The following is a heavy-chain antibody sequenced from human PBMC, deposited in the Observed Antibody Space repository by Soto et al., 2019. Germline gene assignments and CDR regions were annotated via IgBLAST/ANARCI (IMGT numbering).Heavy chain of an antibody. CDR2: IIPIFGTA. J-gene: IGHJ6*02. Sequence: QVQLVQSGAEVKKPGSSVEVSCRASGGTFCSYAISRVRQAPGQGLEWMGGIIPIFGTANYAQKFQGRVTITADASTSTAYMELSSLRSEDTAVYYCARGTTPYYYYGLDVWGQGTTVTVSS. CDR3: ARGTTPYYYYGLDV. V-gene: IGHV1-69*12. CDR1: GGTFCSYA.